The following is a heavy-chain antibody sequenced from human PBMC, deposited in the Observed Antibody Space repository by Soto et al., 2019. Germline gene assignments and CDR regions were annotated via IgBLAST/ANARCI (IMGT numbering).Heavy chain of an antibody. J-gene: IGHJ4*02. V-gene: IGHV1-3*01. CDR1: GYTFTSYA. CDR2: INAGNGNT. Sequence: ASVKVSCKASGYTFTSYAMHWVRQAPGQRLEWMGWINAGNGNTKYSQKFQGRVTITRDTSASTAYMELSSLRSEDTAVYYCARASMVRGVIISVYFDYWGQGTLVTVSS. D-gene: IGHD3-10*01. CDR3: ARASMVRGVIISVYFDY.